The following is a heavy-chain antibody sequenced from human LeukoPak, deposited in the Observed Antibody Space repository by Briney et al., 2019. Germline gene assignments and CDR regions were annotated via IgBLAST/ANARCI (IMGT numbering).Heavy chain of an antibody. CDR1: GFXFRSYA. J-gene: IGHJ6*02. CDR2: SSDSVGST. Sequence: GGSLRLSCAASGFXFRSYAMSWVRQAPGKGLEWVSESSDSVGSTNYADSVKGRFTISRDNSENTLYLQMNSLRAEDTALYYCAGDLHYYVAMDVWGQGTTVTVSS. CDR3: AGDLHYYVAMDV. D-gene: IGHD3-10*02. V-gene: IGHV3-23*01.